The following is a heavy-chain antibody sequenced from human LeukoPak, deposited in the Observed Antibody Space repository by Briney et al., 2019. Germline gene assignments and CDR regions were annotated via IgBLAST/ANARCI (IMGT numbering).Heavy chain of an antibody. Sequence: GGSLRLSCAASGFSFSSFALHWVRQAPGKGLEWVAATSPAGNEIYYADSVKGRFTISRDNSNNTLYLQMNSLRPEDTAVYYRARVEMPIIAVFDYWGQGTLVTVSS. J-gene: IGHJ4*02. CDR3: ARVEMPIIAVFDY. V-gene: IGHV3-30*01. CDR2: TSPAGNEI. CDR1: GFSFSSFA. D-gene: IGHD5-24*01.